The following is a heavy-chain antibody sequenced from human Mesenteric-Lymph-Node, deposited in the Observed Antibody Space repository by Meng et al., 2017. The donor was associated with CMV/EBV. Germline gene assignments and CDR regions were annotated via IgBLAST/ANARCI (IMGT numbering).Heavy chain of an antibody. CDR2: ISPGDSDT. CDR3: ARQQSGGVFDI. Sequence: KVSCKTSGYSFTNYYIGWVRQMPGKALEWMTIISPGDSDTRYSPSFQGQVAISADKSITTAYLQWSSLKASDTATYYCARQQSGGVFDIWGQGTMVTVSS. J-gene: IGHJ3*02. D-gene: IGHD1-26*01. CDR1: GYSFTNYY. V-gene: IGHV5-51*01.